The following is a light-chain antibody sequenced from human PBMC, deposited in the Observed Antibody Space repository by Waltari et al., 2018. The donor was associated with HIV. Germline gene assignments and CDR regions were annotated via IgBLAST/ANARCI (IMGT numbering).Light chain of an antibody. J-gene: IGLJ3*02. CDR2: RSA. V-gene: IGLV1-47*01. Sequence: QSVLTQPSSASGTPGQRVTMSCSGTSGNIGSNSVDWCQQFPGTAPKLIIFRSAERPSGVPDRFSGSKSGTAATLSISGLRAEDEGIYYCATWDDLLSGRVFGGGTKLSVL. CDR1: SGNIGSNS. CDR3: ATWDDLLSGRV.